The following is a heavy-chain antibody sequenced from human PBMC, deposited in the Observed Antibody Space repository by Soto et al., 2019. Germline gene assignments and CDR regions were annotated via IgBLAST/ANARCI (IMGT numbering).Heavy chain of an antibody. CDR2: IYYSGSS. CDR1: GGSITSSEYY. D-gene: IGHD1-1*01. Sequence: SETLSLTCTVSGGSITSSEYYWAWIRQPPGKGLQFVGTIYYSGSSYSNPSLKSRLSMSVDTSKNQFSLTMKSVTAADTGVYYCASHPLNWSDADSWG. CDR3: ASHPLNWSDADS. J-gene: IGHJ5*01. V-gene: IGHV4-39*01.